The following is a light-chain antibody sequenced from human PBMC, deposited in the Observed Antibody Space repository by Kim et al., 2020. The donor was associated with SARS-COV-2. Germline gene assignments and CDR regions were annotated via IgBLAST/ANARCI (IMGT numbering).Light chain of an antibody. CDR3: QQSDSYPWT. Sequence: DIQMTQSPSTLSASVGDRVTITCRASQSMSEWLAWYQRKPGKAPTVLIYRTSILQSGVPSRFSGSGSGTEFTLTISSLQPDDFAFYYCQQSDSYPWTFGQGTKVDIK. CDR1: QSMSEW. V-gene: IGKV1-5*03. J-gene: IGKJ1*01. CDR2: RTS.